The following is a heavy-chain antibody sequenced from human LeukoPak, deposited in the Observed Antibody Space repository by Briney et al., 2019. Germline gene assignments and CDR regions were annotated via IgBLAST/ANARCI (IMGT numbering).Heavy chain of an antibody. Sequence: ASVKVSCKASGYTFTSYGISWVRQAPGQGLEWMGWISAYNGNTNYAQKLQGRVTMTTDTSTSTAYMELRSLRSDDTAVYYCARHLSSGWANYYYYGMDVWGQGTTVTVSS. D-gene: IGHD6-19*01. V-gene: IGHV1-18*01. CDR3: ARHLSSGWANYYYYGMDV. J-gene: IGHJ6*02. CDR2: ISAYNGNT. CDR1: GYTFTSYG.